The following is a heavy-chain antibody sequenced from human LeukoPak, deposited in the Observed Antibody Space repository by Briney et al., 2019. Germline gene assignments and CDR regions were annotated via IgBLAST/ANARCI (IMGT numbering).Heavy chain of an antibody. CDR1: GFTFSSYG. J-gene: IGHJ6*02. V-gene: IGHV3-30*18. CDR2: IPYLGDDQ. D-gene: IGHD6-25*01. CDR3: AKDRSSGPHYYYGMDV. Sequence: GGSLRLSCAASGFTFSSYGMHWVRQAPGKGLEWVAVIPYLGDDQFYAESVKGRFTISRDNSKKTVFLQMNSLRGEDTAAYYCAKDRSSGPHYYYGMDVWGRGTTVIVSS.